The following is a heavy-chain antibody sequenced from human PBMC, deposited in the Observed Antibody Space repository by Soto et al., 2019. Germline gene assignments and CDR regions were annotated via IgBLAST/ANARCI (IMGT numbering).Heavy chain of an antibody. CDR3: ARGGVLPYFDCLLPGRYFDL. Sequence: EVQLVESGGGLVQPGGSLRLSCAASGFTFSSYDMHWVRQATGKGLEWVSAIGTAGDTYYPGAVKGRFTISRENAKTLLYLQINSLRAGDTAVYYCARGGVLPYFDCLLPGRYFDLWCRGTLVTVSS. J-gene: IGHJ2*01. V-gene: IGHV3-13*04. CDR2: IGTAGDT. CDR1: GFTFSSYD. D-gene: IGHD3-9*01.